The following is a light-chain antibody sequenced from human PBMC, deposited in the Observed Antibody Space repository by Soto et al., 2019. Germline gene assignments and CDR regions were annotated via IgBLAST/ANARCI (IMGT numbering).Light chain of an antibody. Sequence: ETLLTKLRPSLSGTAGERRSSSCRSSQKLLHTNAYHYLDWYLQKPGQSPQLLIYLASYRASGVPDRFSGSGSGTEFTLRISRVEAEDVGVYYCMHPLDLPGTFGQGTRLEIK. CDR2: LAS. J-gene: IGKJ5*01. V-gene: IGKV2-28*01. CDR3: MHPLDLPGT. CDR1: QKLLHTNAYHY.